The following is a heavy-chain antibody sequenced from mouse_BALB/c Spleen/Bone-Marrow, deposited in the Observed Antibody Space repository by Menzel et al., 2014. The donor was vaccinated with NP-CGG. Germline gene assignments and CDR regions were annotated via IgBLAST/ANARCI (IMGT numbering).Heavy chain of an antibody. V-gene: IGHV14-3*02. CDR3: ARYRLGTYFDY. D-gene: IGHD2-14*01. CDR1: SFNIKDTY. Sequence: EVKLVESGAELVKPGASVKLSCTASSFNIKDTYMHWVKQRPEQGLEWIGRVDPANGNTKYDPKFQGKATITADTSSNTAYLQLSSLTSEDTAVYYCARYRLGTYFDYWGQGTTLTVSS. CDR2: VDPANGNT. J-gene: IGHJ2*01.